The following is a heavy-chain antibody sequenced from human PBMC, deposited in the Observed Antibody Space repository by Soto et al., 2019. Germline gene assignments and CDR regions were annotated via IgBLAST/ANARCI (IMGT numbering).Heavy chain of an antibody. CDR3: AKTIYYYYGMDV. J-gene: IGHJ6*02. CDR2: IYSGGST. V-gene: IGHV3-66*01. D-gene: IGHD2-21*01. CDR1: GFTVSSNY. Sequence: EVQLVESGGGLVQPGGSLRLSCAASGFTVSSNYMSWVRQAPGKGLEWVSVIYSGGSTYYADSVKGRFTISRDNSKNTLYLQMNSLRAEDTAVYYCAKTIYYYYGMDVWGQGTTVTVSS.